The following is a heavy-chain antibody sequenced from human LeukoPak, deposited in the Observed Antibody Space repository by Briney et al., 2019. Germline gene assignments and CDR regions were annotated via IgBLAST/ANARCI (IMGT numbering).Heavy chain of an antibody. CDR2: ISSSSSYI. Sequence: GGSLRLSCAASGFTFSSFSMNWVRQAPGKGLEWVSSISSSSSYIYYADSVKGRFTISRDNAKNSLYLQMNSLRAEDTAVYYCARDWNYIHYYYYMDVWGKGTTVTVSS. J-gene: IGHJ6*03. V-gene: IGHV3-21*01. CDR3: ARDWNYIHYYYYMDV. D-gene: IGHD1-7*01. CDR1: GFTFSSFS.